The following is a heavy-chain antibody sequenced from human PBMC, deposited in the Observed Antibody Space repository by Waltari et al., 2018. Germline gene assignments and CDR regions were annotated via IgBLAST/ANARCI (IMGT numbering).Heavy chain of an antibody. CDR3: ARGRGKSWYVVVVADNFDY. CDR1: GYTFTRSD. J-gene: IGHJ4*02. V-gene: IGHV1-8*01. D-gene: IGHD2-15*01. CDR2: MTPNSGNT. Sequence: QVQLVQSGAEVKKPGASVKVSCKASGYTFTRSDIDWVRQAPGQGLEWMGWMTPNSGNTGYAQKFQGRVTMTRKTYISTGYRELSSLRSEDTAVYYCARGRGKSWYVVVVADNFDYWGQGTLVTVSS.